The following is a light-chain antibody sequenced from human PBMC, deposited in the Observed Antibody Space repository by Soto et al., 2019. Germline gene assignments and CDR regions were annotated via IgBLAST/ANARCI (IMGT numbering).Light chain of an antibody. J-gene: IGLJ1*01. CDR1: SSDVGGDNY. Sequence: QSALTQPPSASGSPGQSVTISCTGTSSDVGGDNYVSWYQQHPGKAPKLMIYEVSKRPSGVPDRFSGSKSGNTASLTVSGLQAEDEADYYCCSYAGSYTFDYVFGTGTKLTVL. V-gene: IGLV2-8*01. CDR3: CSYAGSYTFDYV. CDR2: EVS.